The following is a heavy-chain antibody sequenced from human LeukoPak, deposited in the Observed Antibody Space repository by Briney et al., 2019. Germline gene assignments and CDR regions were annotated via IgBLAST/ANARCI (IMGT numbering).Heavy chain of an antibody. J-gene: IGHJ1*01. CDR2: ISSSSSTI. CDR3: ARGLGDRLF. CDR1: GFTFSSYS. D-gene: IGHD2-21*01. Sequence: GGSLRLSCAASGFTFSSYSMNWVRQAPGKGLEWVSYISSSSSTIYYADSVKGRFTVSRDTAKNSLYLQMNSLRAEDTAVYYCARGLGDRLFWGQGTLVTVSS. V-gene: IGHV3-48*01.